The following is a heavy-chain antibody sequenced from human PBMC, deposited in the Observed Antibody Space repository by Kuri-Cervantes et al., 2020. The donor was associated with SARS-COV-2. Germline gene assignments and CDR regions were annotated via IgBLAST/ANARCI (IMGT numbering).Heavy chain of an antibody. CDR1: GYTFTSYG. V-gene: IGHV7-4-1*02. CDR2: INTNTGNP. J-gene: IGHJ4*02. Sequence: ASVKVSCKASGYTFTSYGISWVRQAPGQGLEWMGWINTNTGNPTYAQGFTGRFVFSVDTSVSTAYLQISSLKAEDTAVYFCARDLGSYFDHWGQGTLVTVSS. CDR3: ARDLGSYFDH. D-gene: IGHD5-12*01.